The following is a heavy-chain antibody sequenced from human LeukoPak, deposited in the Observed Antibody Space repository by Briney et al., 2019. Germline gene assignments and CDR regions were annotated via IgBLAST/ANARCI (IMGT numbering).Heavy chain of an antibody. V-gene: IGHV4-39*01. J-gene: IGHJ4*01. D-gene: IGHD5-12*01. CDR2: MYYSGSA. CDR3: ASATTYSIDD. CDR1: GGSVSSSFYS. Sequence: PSETLSLTCNVSGGSVSSSFYSWGWICQPPGKGLEWIGSMYYSGSAHYNLSLKSRVTMSVDTSKNQFSLKLSSVTAADTAIYFCASATTYSIDDWGQGTLVTVSS.